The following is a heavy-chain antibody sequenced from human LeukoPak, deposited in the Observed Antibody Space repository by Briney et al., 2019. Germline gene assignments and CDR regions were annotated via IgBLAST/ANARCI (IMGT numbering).Heavy chain of an antibody. D-gene: IGHD6-13*01. CDR3: ARKDGYSSSWYTTYFDY. CDR2: IYYSGST. Sequence: PSETLSLTCTVSGDSMSSNHYYYWGWIRQPPGKGLEWIGSIYYSGSTYYNPSLKSRVTISVDTSKNQFSLKLSSVTAADTAVYYCARKDGYSSSWYTTYFDYWGQGTLVTVSS. CDR1: GDSMSSNHYYY. J-gene: IGHJ4*02. V-gene: IGHV4-39*01.